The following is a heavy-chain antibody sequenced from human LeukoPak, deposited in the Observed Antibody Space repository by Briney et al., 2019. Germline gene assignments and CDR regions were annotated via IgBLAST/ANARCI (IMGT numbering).Heavy chain of an antibody. J-gene: IGHJ6*04. D-gene: IGHD3-10*02. CDR3: AELGITMIGGV. V-gene: IGHV3-48*03. CDR1: GFTSSSYE. Sequence: PGGSLRLSCAASGFTSSSYEMNWVRQAPGKGLEWVSYISSSGSTIYYADSVKGGFTISRDNAKNSLYLQMNSLRAEDTAVYYCAELGITMIGGVWGKGTTVTVSS. CDR2: ISSSGSTI.